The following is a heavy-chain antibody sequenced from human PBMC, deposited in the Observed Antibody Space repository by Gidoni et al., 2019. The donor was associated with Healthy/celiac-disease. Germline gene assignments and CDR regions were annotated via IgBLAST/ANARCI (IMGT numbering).Heavy chain of an antibody. J-gene: IGHJ4*02. D-gene: IGHD3-22*01. CDR1: GFSLRTSAVG. CDR3: AHTQGWGYDSSGHPEGYLDY. V-gene: IGHV2-5*01. CDR2: IYWNDDK. Sequence: QITLKESGPTLVKPTQTLTLTCTFPGFSLRTSAVGVVWIRQPPGKALEWLSLIYWNDDKRYSPALKSRITIPKDTSKNQVVLTMTNRDPVHTATYYGAHTQGWGYDSSGHPEGYLDYWGQGTLVTVSS.